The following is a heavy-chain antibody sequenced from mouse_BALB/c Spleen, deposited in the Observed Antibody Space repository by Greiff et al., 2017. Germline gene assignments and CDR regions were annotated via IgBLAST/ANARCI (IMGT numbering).Heavy chain of an antibody. CDR2: ISSGGST. CDR1: GFTFSSYA. CDR3: ARHEFITTAMAMDY. V-gene: IGHV5-6-5*01. D-gene: IGHD1-2*01. Sequence: EVKLVESGGGLVKPGGSLKLSCAASGFTFSSYAMSWVRQTPEKRLEWVASISSGGSTYYPDSVKGRFTISRDNARNILYLQMSSLRSEDTAMYYCARHEFITTAMAMDYWGQGTSVTVSS. J-gene: IGHJ4*01.